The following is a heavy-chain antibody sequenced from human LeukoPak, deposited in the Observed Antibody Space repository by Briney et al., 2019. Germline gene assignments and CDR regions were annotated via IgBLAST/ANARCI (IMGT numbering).Heavy chain of an antibody. D-gene: IGHD2-2*01. CDR3: ARHVPFLLPSALDY. Sequence: SETLSLTCTVSGVSISNYYWSWIRQPPGKGLEWIGFIYHSGSTNYNPSLKSPVTISLDTSKNQFSLKLTSVTAADTAVYYCARHVPFLLPSALDYWGQGTLVTVSS. CDR2: IYHSGST. CDR1: GVSISNYY. V-gene: IGHV4-59*08. J-gene: IGHJ4*02.